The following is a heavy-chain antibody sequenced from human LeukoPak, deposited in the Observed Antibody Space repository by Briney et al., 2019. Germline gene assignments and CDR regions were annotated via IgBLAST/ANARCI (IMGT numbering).Heavy chain of an antibody. D-gene: IGHD4-17*01. V-gene: IGHV3-13*04. J-gene: IGHJ4*02. CDR1: GFTFRSYD. Sequence: GGSLRLSCAASGFTFRSYDMHWVRQATGKGLEWVSGVGTAGDTYYSGSVKSRFTISRENAKNSLYLQMNSLRAGDTAVYYCARVPVTLPFDYWGQGTLVTVSS. CDR2: VGTAGDT. CDR3: ARVPVTLPFDY.